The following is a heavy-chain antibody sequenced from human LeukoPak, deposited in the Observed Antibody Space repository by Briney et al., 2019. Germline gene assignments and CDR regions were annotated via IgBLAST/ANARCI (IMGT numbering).Heavy chain of an antibody. CDR2: IWYDGGYK. CDR3: ARNYYDSSGYQEATFNY. D-gene: IGHD3-22*01. V-gene: IGHV3-33*01. J-gene: IGHJ4*02. CDR1: GFTFSNYG. Sequence: GGPLRLSCAASGFTFSNYGMHWVRQAPGKGLEWVAGIWYDGGYKYYADSVKGRFTISRDNSKNTLFLQMDSLRAEDTAVYYCARNYYDSSGYQEATFNYWGQGTLITVSS.